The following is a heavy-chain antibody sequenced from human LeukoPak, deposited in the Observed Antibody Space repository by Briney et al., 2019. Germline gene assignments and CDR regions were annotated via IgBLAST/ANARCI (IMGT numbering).Heavy chain of an antibody. CDR1: GDSVSSNSAA. V-gene: IGHV6-1*01. J-gene: IGHJ4*02. D-gene: IGHD4-17*01. CDR2: TYYRSKWYN. Sequence: SQTLSLTCALSGDSVSSNSAAWNWIRQSPSRGLEWLGRTYYRSKWYNDYAVSVKSRITINPDTSKNQFSLQLNSVTPEDTAVYYCARGGRKGDYSAFDYWGQGTLVTVSS. CDR3: ARGGRKGDYSAFDY.